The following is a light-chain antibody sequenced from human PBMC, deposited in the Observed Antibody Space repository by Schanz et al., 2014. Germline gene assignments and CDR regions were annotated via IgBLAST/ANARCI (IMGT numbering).Light chain of an antibody. CDR2: DVH. CDR3: SSYTSTSTLI. Sequence: QSALTQPPSASGSPGQSVTISCTGTISDVGGYNFVSWYQQYAGKAPKLIVYDVHDRPSGVPDRFSGSKSGNTASLAISGLQSEDEADYYCSSYTSTSTLIFGGGTKLTVL. J-gene: IGLJ2*01. V-gene: IGLV2-14*03. CDR1: ISDVGGYNF.